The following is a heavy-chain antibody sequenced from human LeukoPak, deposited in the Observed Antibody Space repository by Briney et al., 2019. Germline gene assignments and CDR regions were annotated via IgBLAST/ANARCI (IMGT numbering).Heavy chain of an antibody. J-gene: IGHJ3*02. V-gene: IGHV4-34*01. D-gene: IGHD3-22*01. CDR1: GGSFSGYY. CDR3: ARILYYYDSSGYHPLDAFDI. Sequence: SETLSLTCAVYGGSFSGYYWSWIRQPPGKGLEWIGEINHSGSTNYNPSLKSRVTISVDTSKNQFSLKLSSVTAADTAVYYCARILYYYDSSGYHPLDAFDIWGQGTMVTVSS. CDR2: INHSGST.